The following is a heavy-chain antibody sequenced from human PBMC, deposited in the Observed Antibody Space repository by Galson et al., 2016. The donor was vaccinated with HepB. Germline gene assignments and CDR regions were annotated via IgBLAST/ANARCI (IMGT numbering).Heavy chain of an antibody. CDR1: GGSINSGGYY. CDR2: INCGGKT. D-gene: IGHD2-15*01. V-gene: IGHV4-39*01. Sequence: ETLSLTCTVSGGSINSGGYYWVWIRPPPGKGLEWIGSINCGGKTYYTSSLKSRVTISVDTSKNQFSLRLSSVTAADTAVYYCARLVEAAANWFDRWGQGTLVTVSS. J-gene: IGHJ5*02. CDR3: ARLVEAAANWFDR.